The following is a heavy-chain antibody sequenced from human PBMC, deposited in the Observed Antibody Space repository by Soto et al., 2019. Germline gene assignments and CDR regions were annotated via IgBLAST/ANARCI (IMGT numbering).Heavy chain of an antibody. Sequence: SETLSLTCTVSGGSISSYYWSWIRQPPGKGLEWIGCIYYSGSTNYNPSLKSRVTISVDTSKNQFSLKLSSVTAADTAVYYCARGSLTLTFGGVIVHDSYYYGMDVWGQGTTVTVSS. CDR3: ARGSLTLTFGGVIVHDSYYYGMDV. J-gene: IGHJ6*02. CDR2: IYYSGST. V-gene: IGHV4-59*08. D-gene: IGHD3-16*02. CDR1: GGSISSYY.